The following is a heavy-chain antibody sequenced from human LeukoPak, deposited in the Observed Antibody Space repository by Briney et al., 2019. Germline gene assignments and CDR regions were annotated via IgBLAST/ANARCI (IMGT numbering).Heavy chain of an antibody. D-gene: IGHD3-10*01. Sequence: GRSLRLSCAASGFTFSRYAMHWVRQAPGNGLEWVAIISDDGRKEYYADSVKGRVSISRDNSRNMLYLQMNSLRAEDTAVYYCASGVRGVIVGARIDYWGQGTLVTVSS. CDR3: ASGVRGVIVGARIDY. CDR2: ISDDGRKE. J-gene: IGHJ4*02. CDR1: GFTFSRYA. V-gene: IGHV3-30*04.